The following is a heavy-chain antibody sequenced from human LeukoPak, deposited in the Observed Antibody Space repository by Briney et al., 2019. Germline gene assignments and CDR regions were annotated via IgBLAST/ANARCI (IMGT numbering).Heavy chain of an antibody. V-gene: IGHV3-23*01. J-gene: IGHJ4*02. CDR2: ISGSGGST. CDR1: GFTFSSYA. Sequence: GGSLRLSCAASGFTFSSYALSWVRQAPGKGLEWVSAISGSGGSTYYADSVKGRFTISRDNSKNTLYLQMNSLRAEDTAVYYCAKSRNLNLWFGEWYFDYWGQGTLVTVSS. CDR3: AKSRNLNLWFGEWYFDY. D-gene: IGHD3-10*01.